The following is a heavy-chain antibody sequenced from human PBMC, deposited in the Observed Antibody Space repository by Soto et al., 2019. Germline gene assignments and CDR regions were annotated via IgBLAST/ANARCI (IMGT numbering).Heavy chain of an antibody. CDR2: AYYRSKWNN. CDR1: WDSLSSNDAA. V-gene: IGHV6-1*01. CDR3: ERGHAGTMDV. J-gene: IGHJ6*02. D-gene: IGHD1-1*01. Sequence: SLPLSLTCAISWDSLSSNDAACNCIRQSPSRGLQWLGRAYYRSKWNNDYAVSVKSRITINPDTSKNQFSLQLNSVTPEDTAVYYCERGHAGTMDVWGQGTTVTVSS.